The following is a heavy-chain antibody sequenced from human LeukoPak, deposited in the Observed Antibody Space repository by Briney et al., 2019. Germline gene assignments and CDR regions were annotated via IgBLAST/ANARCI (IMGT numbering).Heavy chain of an antibody. CDR1: GFTVSSNY. V-gene: IGHV3-66*01. J-gene: IGHJ4*02. CDR3: AKDGISYSRSSEREFDY. D-gene: IGHD6-6*01. Sequence: PGGSLRLSCAASGFTVSSNYMSWVRQAPGKGLEWVSVIYSRDSTYYADSVKGRFTISRDNSKNTLYLQMNSLRAEDTAVYYCAKDGISYSRSSEREFDYWGQGTLVTVSS. CDR2: IYSRDST.